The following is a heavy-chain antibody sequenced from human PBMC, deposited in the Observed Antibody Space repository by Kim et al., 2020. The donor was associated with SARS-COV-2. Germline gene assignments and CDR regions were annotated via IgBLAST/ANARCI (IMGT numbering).Heavy chain of an antibody. CDR3: ARGLGSGSYLDY. Sequence: YYIPSLKSRVTISVDTSKNQFSLKLSSVTAADTAVYYCARGLGSGSYLDYWGQGTLVTVSS. J-gene: IGHJ4*02. V-gene: IGHV4-31*02. D-gene: IGHD1-26*01.